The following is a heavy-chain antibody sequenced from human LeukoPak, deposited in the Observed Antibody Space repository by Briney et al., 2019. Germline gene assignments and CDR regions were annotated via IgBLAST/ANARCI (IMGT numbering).Heavy chain of an antibody. Sequence: GGSLRLSCAASGFPFSNYWMSWVRQAPGKGLEWVANMKGDGGEINYVDSVKGRFTISRDNAKNSLYLHMNSLRVEDTAVYYCARDRGYSTFDNWGQGTLVTVSS. V-gene: IGHV3-7*01. CDR2: MKGDGGEI. CDR1: GFPFSNYW. J-gene: IGHJ5*02. D-gene: IGHD4-23*01. CDR3: ARDRGYSTFDN.